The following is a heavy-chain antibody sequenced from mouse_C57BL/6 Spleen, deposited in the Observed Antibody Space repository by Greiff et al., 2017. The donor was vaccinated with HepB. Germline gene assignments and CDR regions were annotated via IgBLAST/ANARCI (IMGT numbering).Heavy chain of an antibody. D-gene: IGHD1-1*01. CDR2: IYPGNSDT. J-gene: IGHJ3*01. CDR3: TREALLRSWFAY. V-gene: IGHV1-5*01. CDR1: GYTFTSYW. Sequence: VHVKQSGTVLARPGASVKMSCKTSGYTFTSYWMHWVKQRPGQGLEWIGAIYPGNSDTSYNQKFKGKAKLTAVTSASTAYMELSSLTNEDSAVYYCTREALLRSWFAYWGQGTLVTVSA.